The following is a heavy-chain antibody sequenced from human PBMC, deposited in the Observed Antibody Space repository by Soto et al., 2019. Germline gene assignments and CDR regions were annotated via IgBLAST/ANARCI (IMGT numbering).Heavy chain of an antibody. D-gene: IGHD4-17*01. CDR1: GGTFSSYA. Sequence: GASVRVSCKASGGTFSSYAISWVRQAPGQGLEWMGGIIPIFGTANYAQKFQGRVTITADESTSTAYMELSSLRSEDTAVYYCARVRFGYGETTRYFDYWGQGTLVTVSS. CDR3: ARVRFGYGETTRYFDY. CDR2: IIPIFGTA. V-gene: IGHV1-69*13. J-gene: IGHJ4*02.